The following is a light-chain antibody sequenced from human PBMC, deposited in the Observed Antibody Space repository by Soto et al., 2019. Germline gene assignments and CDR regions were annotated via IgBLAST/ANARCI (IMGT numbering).Light chain of an antibody. CDR1: QSVSSS. V-gene: IGKV3-11*01. J-gene: IGKJ3*01. CDR2: DAS. Sequence: EIVLTQSPATLSLSPGERATLSCRASQSVSSSLGWNQQKPGQAPRLLIYDASNRATGIPARFSGSGSGTDFTLTISSLEPEDFAVYYCQQRTNWPLTFGPGTKVDFK. CDR3: QQRTNWPLT.